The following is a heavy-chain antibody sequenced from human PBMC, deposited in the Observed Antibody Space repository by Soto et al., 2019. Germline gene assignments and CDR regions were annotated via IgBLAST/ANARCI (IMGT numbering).Heavy chain of an antibody. CDR1: GYTFTSYG. V-gene: IGHV1-18*01. J-gene: IGHJ4*02. Sequence: QVQLVQSGAEEKKTGASVKVSCKASGYTFTSYGLSWVRQAPGQGLEWMGWISGYNGDINYAPKLQGRVTITRDTSTSTAYMELRSLRSDDTAIYYCARGSPFHNWGQGTLITVSS. CDR3: ARGSPFHN. CDR2: ISGYNGDI.